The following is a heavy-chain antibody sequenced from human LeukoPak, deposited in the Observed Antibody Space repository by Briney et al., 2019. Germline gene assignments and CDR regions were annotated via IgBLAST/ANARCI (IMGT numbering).Heavy chain of an antibody. CDR2: INHSGST. J-gene: IGHJ4*02. CDR1: GGSFSGYY. Sequence: SETLSLTCAVYGGSFSGYYWSWIRQPPGKGLEWIGEINHSGSTNYNPSLKSRVAISVDTSKNQFSLKLSSVTAADTAVYYCARALAAAGTGVRYFDYWGQGTLVTVSS. CDR3: ARALAAAGTGVRYFDY. D-gene: IGHD6-13*01. V-gene: IGHV4-34*01.